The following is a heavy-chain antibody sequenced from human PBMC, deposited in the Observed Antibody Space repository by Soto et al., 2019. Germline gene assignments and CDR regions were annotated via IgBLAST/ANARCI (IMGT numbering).Heavy chain of an antibody. V-gene: IGHV1-3*01. CDR3: ASTPSALPALYYYYYMDV. D-gene: IGHD2-2*01. Sequence: SVKYSCKASEYTFTNYAMHLLRPAPGQTHKWMGWINAGNGNTKYSQKFQGRVTITRDTSASTAYMELSSLRSEDTAVYYCASTPSALPALYYYYYMDVWGKGTTVTVSS. J-gene: IGHJ6*03. CDR1: EYTFTNYA. CDR2: INAGNGNT.